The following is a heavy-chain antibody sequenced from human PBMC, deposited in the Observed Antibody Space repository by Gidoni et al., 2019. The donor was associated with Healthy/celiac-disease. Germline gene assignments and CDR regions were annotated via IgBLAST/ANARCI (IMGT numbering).Heavy chain of an antibody. CDR3: ASQSRDGYTNAFDI. V-gene: IGHV4-39*01. D-gene: IGHD5-12*01. CDR2: IYYSWST. J-gene: IGHJ3*02. Sequence: QLQLQVSGPVLVTPSEPLSLTCSVSAGSISRSSYYWGWIRQPPGKGLEWLWCIYYSWSTDYNPSLKSRVTRSVDTSKNQFSLKLSSVTAADTAVYYCASQSRDGYTNAFDIWGQGTMVTVSS. CDR1: AGSISRSSYY.